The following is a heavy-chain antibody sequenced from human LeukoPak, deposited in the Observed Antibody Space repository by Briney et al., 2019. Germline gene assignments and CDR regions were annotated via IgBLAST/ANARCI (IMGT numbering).Heavy chain of an antibody. CDR1: GFSFSNYA. CDR3: ARDPLGWLFDY. D-gene: IGHD6-19*01. J-gene: IGHJ4*02. Sequence: PGGSLRLSCAASGFSFSNYAIHWVRQAPGKGLEWVAVISYDGSTKNYADSVKGRFTISRDNSKNTLYLQMNSLRAEDTAVYYCARDPLGWLFDYWGQGTLVTVSS. V-gene: IGHV3-30-3*01. CDR2: ISYDGSTK.